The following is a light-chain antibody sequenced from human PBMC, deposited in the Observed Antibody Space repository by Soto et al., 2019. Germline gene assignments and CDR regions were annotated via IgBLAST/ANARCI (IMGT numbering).Light chain of an antibody. CDR2: DAS. Sequence: EIVMTQSPATLSLSNGERATLSCRASQSVSSYLLWYQQKPGQAPRLLIYDASNRATGIPARFSGSGSETDFTLTISSLEPEDFAVYYCQHRMNWPLTLGQGTRLEI. CDR1: QSVSSY. J-gene: IGKJ5*01. CDR3: QHRMNWPLT. V-gene: IGKV3-11*01.